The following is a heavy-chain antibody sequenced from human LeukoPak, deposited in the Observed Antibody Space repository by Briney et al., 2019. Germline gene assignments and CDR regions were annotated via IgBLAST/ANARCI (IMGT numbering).Heavy chain of an antibody. D-gene: IGHD2-15*01. CDR1: GYTFTSYG. V-gene: IGHV1-18*01. CDR2: ISAYNGNT. J-gene: IGHJ4*02. CDR3: ARDLGYCSGGSCYADFDY. Sequence: ASVKVSCKASGYTFTSYGISWVRQAPGQGLEWMGWISAYNGNTNYAQKLQGRVTMTTDTSTSTAYMELRSLRSEDTAVYYCARDLGYCSGGSCYADFDYWGQGTLVTVSS.